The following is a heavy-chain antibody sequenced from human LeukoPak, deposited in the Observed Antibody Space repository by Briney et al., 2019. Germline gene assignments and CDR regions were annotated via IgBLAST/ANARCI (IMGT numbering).Heavy chain of an antibody. Sequence: PGGSLRLSCAASGFTFSSYGMHWVRQAPGKVLEWVAFIRYDGSNKYYADSVKGRFTISRDNSKNTLYLQMNSLRAEDTAVYYCARARSSYGYGDAFDIWGQGTMVTVSS. CDR1: GFTFSSYG. CDR2: IRYDGSNK. J-gene: IGHJ3*02. D-gene: IGHD5-18*01. CDR3: ARARSSYGYGDAFDI. V-gene: IGHV3-30*02.